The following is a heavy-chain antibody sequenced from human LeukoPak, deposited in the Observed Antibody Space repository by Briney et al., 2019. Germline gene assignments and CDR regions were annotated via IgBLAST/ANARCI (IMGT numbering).Heavy chain of an antibody. J-gene: IGHJ4*02. Sequence: GASVKVSCKASGYTFTSYYMHWVRQAPGQGLEWMGWINPNSGGTNYAQKFQGRVTMTRDTSISTAYMELSRLRSDDTAVYYCARDRPPARRLVDYWGQGTLVTVSS. CDR1: GYTFTSYY. D-gene: IGHD6-6*01. CDR2: INPNSGGT. CDR3: ARDRPPARRLVDY. V-gene: IGHV1-2*02.